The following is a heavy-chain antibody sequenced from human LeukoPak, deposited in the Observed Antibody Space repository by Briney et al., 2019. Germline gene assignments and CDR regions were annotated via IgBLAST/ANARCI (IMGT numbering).Heavy chain of an antibody. D-gene: IGHD5-24*01. CDR3: ARVKRYDYYYMDV. CDR1: GGTFSSYA. Sequence: SVKVSCKASGGTFSSYAISWVRQAPGQGLEWMGRIIPIFGTANYAQKFQGRVTITTDESTSTAYMELSSLRSEDTAVYYCARVKRYDYYYMDVWGKGTTVTVSS. CDR2: IIPIFGTA. J-gene: IGHJ6*03. V-gene: IGHV1-69*05.